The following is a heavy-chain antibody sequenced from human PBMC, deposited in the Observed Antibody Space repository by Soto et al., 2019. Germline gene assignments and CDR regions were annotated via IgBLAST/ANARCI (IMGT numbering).Heavy chain of an antibody. CDR2: ISGSGGST. D-gene: IGHD6-19*01. Sequence: EVQLLESGGGLVQPGGSLRLSCAASGFTFSSYAMSWVRQVPGKGLEWVSAISGSGGSTYYADSVKGRFTSSRDNSKNTLYLQMNSLRAEDTAVYYCAKTYSSGWYGGGMDVWGQGTTVTVSS. CDR3: AKTYSSGWYGGGMDV. CDR1: GFTFSSYA. V-gene: IGHV3-23*01. J-gene: IGHJ6*02.